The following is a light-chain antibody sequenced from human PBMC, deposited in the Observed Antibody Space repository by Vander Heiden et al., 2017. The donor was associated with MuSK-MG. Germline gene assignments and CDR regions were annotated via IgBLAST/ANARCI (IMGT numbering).Light chain of an antibody. CDR3: NSRDSSGNHHVV. V-gene: IGLV3-19*01. J-gene: IGLJ2*01. CDR2: GKN. CDR1: SLRSYY. Sequence: SSELTQDPAVSVALGQPVRITCPGDSLRSYYASWYQQKPGQAPVLVIYGKNNRHSGIPDRFSGSSSGNTASLTITGAQAEDEADYYCNSRDSSGNHHVVFGGGTKLTVL.